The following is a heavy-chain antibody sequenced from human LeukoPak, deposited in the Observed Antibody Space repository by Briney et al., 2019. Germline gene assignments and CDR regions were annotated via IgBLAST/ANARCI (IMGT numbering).Heavy chain of an antibody. D-gene: IGHD1-14*01. V-gene: IGHV1-2*02. J-gene: IGHJ4*02. Sequence: ASVTVSCKASGYTFTGYYMHWVRQAPGQGLEWMGWINPNSGGTNYAQKFQGRVTMTRDTSISTAYMELSRLRSDDTAVYYCARGEDVLTDTRREIDYWGQGTLVTVSS. CDR2: INPNSGGT. CDR3: ARGEDVLTDTRREIDY. CDR1: GYTFTGYY.